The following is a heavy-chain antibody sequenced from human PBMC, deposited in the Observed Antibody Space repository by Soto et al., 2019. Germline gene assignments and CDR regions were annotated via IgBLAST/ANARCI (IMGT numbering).Heavy chain of an antibody. Sequence: QAPGQGLEWMGWINTNTGNPTYAQGFTGRFVFSLDTSVSTAYLQICSLKAEDTAVYYCAREGYSSSFDYWGQGALVTVSS. CDR3: AREGYSSSFDY. CDR2: INTNTGNP. V-gene: IGHV7-4-1*01. J-gene: IGHJ4*02. D-gene: IGHD6-6*01.